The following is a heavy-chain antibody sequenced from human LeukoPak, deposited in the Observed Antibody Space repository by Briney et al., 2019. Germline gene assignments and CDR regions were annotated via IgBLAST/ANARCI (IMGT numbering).Heavy chain of an antibody. CDR3: ARDISGSSWSVYYYYGMDV. D-gene: IGHD6-13*01. Sequence: SETLSLTCTVSGGSISSGDYYWNWIRQPPGKGLEWIGYIYYSGSTYYNPSLKSRVTISVDTSKNQFSLKLSSVTAADTAVYYCARDISGSSWSVYYYYGMDVWGQGTTVTVSS. V-gene: IGHV4-30-4*01. J-gene: IGHJ6*02. CDR1: GGSISSGDYY. CDR2: IYYSGST.